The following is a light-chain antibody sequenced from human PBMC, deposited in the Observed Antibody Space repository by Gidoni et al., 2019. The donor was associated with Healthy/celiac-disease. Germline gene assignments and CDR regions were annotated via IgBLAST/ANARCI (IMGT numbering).Light chain of an antibody. V-gene: IGLV3-19*01. CDR2: CKN. CDR3: NSRDSSGNHLV. CDR1: SLRSYY. Sequence: SSELTQDPAVSVALGQTVRITCQGDSLRSYYASWYQQKPGQAPLLVIYCKNNRPSGIPDRFSGSSSGNTASLTLTGAQAEDEADYYCNSRDSSGNHLVFGGGTKLTVL. J-gene: IGLJ2*01.